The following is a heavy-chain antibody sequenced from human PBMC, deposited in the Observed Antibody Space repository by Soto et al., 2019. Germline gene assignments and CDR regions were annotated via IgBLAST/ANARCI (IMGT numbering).Heavy chain of an antibody. J-gene: IGHJ6*02. CDR3: AKSGFFRMEDYYYYGMDV. D-gene: IGHD2-15*01. V-gene: IGHV3-23*01. CDR1: GFTFSSYA. CDR2: ISGSGGST. Sequence: PGGSLRLSCAASGFTFSSYAMSWVRQAPGKGLEWVSAISGSGGSTYYADSVKGRFTISRDNSKNTLYLQMNSLRAEDTAVYYCAKSGFFRMEDYYYYGMDVWGQGTTVTVSS.